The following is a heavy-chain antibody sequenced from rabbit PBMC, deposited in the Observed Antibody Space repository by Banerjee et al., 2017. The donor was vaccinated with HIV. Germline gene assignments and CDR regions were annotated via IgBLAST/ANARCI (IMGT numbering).Heavy chain of an antibody. J-gene: IGHJ4*01. CDR2: INTSSGNT. Sequence: QEQLKESGGGLVQPGGSLTLSCKASGFSFSNKYVMCWVRQAPGKGLEWIACINTSSGNTVYASWAKGRFTISKTSSTTVTLQMTSLTAADTATYFCARGDYVDYGQFDLWGPGTLVTVS. CDR3: ARGDYVDYGQFDL. D-gene: IGHD2-1*01. V-gene: IGHV1S45*01. CDR1: GFSFSNKYV.